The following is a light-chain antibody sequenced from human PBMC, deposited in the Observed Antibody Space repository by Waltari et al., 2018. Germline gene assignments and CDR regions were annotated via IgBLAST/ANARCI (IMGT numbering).Light chain of an antibody. Sequence: EIVLTQSPGTLSLSPGERATLSCRASQSVNNYLAWFQKNPGQAPRPLIHGASSMATGIPDRISGSGSGTDFTLTISGLEPQDFAVYYCQQYSSSPLTFGPGTKVDIK. J-gene: IGKJ3*01. CDR3: QQYSSSPLT. V-gene: IGKV3-20*01. CDR2: GAS. CDR1: QSVNNY.